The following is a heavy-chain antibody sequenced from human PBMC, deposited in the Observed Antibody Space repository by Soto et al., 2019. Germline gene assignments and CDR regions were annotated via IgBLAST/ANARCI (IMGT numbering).Heavy chain of an antibody. V-gene: IGHV3-49*03. J-gene: IGHJ6*02. D-gene: IGHD5-18*01. CDR2: IRSKAYGGTT. CDR3: TREVQLWLFGYYYGMDV. CDR1: GFTFGDYA. Sequence: PGGSLRLSCTASGFTFGDYAMSWFRQAPGKGLEWVGFIRSKAYGGTTEYAASVKGRFTISRDDSKSIAYLQMNSLKTEDTAVYYCTREVQLWLFGYYYGMDVWGQGTTVTVSS.